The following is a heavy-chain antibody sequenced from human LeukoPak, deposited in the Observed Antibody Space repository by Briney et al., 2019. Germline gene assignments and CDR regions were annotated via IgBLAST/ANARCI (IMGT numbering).Heavy chain of an antibody. CDR2: ITGSGIGT. D-gene: IGHD1-14*01. CDR3: AKGSGINHYHWIDP. J-gene: IGHJ5*02. Sequence: SGGSLRLSCAASGFTFSSYTMSWVRQAPGKGLHWVSDITGSGIGTYYADSVKGRFTISRDNSKNTLYLQMSSLRAEDTAIYYCAKGSGINHYHWIDPWGQGTLVTVSS. V-gene: IGHV3-23*01. CDR1: GFTFSSYT.